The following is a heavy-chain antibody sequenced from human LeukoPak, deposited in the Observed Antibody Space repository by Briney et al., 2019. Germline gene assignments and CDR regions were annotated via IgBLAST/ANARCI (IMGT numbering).Heavy chain of an antibody. CDR3: ARSNSGSYSIWPSDAFDI. J-gene: IGHJ3*02. D-gene: IGHD1-26*01. CDR2: INPNSGGT. Sequence: ASVKVSCKASGYTFTGYYMHWVRQAPGQGLEWMGWINPNSGGTNYAQKFQGRVTMTRDTSISTAYMELSRLRSDHTAVYYCARSNSGSYSIWPSDAFDIWGQGTMVTVSS. CDR1: GYTFTGYY. V-gene: IGHV1-2*02.